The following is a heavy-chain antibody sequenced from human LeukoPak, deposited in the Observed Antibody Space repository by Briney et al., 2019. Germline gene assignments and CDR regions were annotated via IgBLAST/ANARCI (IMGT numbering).Heavy chain of an antibody. CDR3: AKEHDFWSGYSDTAY. V-gene: IGHV3-23*01. Sequence: GGSLRLSCAASGFTFSSYAMSWVRQAPGKGLEWVSAISGSGGSTYYADSVKGRFTISRDNSKNTLYLQMNGLRAEDTAVYYCAKEHDFWSGYSDTAYWGQGTLVTVSS. CDR2: ISGSGGST. CDR1: GFTFSSYA. D-gene: IGHD3-3*01. J-gene: IGHJ4*02.